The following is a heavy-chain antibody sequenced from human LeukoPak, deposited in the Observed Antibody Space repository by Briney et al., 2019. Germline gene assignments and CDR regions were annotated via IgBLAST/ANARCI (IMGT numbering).Heavy chain of an antibody. V-gene: IGHV7-4-1*02. CDR2: INTNTGNP. J-gene: IGHJ6*02. CDR1: GYTFTSYA. D-gene: IGHD3-3*01. Sequence: ASVKVSCKASGYTFTSYAMNWVRQAPGQGLEWMGWINTNTGNPTYAQGFTGRFVFSLDTSVSTAYLQISSLKAEDTAVYYCARGPPLTTIFGVVQTPYYYGMDVWGQGTTVTVSS. CDR3: ARGPPLTTIFGVVQTPYYYGMDV.